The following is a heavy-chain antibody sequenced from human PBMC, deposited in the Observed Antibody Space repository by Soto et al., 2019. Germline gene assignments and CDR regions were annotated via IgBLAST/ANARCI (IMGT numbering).Heavy chain of an antibody. CDR1: GYTFSRHG. CDR3: ARVSRDTLITGAFGY. V-gene: IGHV1-18*01. Sequence: QVRLVQSGAEMKKPGASVKVSCKASGYTFSRHGISWVRQAPGQGLEWLGWITLYNGNTNYAQNFKGRVTMTADTSTTTAYMELTSLRSDDTAVYYCARVSRDTLITGAFGYWGQGALVTVSS. CDR2: ITLYNGNT. D-gene: IGHD3-16*01. J-gene: IGHJ4*02.